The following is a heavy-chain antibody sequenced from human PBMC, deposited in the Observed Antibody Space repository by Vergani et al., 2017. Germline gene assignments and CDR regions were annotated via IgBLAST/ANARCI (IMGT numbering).Heavy chain of an antibody. J-gene: IGHJ4*02. D-gene: IGHD2-2*01. CDR1: GFTFDDYA. Sequence: EVQLVESGGGLVQPGRSLRLSCAASGFTFDDYATHWVRQAPGKGLEWVSGISWNSGSIGYADSVKGRFTISRDNAKNSLYLQMNSLRAEDTALYYCAKVNHYCSSTSCYFDYWGQGTLVTVSS. CDR3: AKVNHYCSSTSCYFDY. CDR2: ISWNSGSI. V-gene: IGHV3-9*01.